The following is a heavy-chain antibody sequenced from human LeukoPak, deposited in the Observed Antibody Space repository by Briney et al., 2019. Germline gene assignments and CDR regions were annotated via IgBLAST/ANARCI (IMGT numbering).Heavy chain of an antibody. CDR3: AARGMGCSGGSCYPVDDY. Sequence: GGSLGLSCSASGFTFSSYAMHWVRQAPGKGLEYVSAISSNGGSTYYADSVKGRFTVSRDNSKNTLYLQMSSLRAEDTAVYYCAARGMGCSGGSCYPVDDYWGQGTLVTVSS. CDR1: GFTFSSYA. V-gene: IGHV3-64D*06. CDR2: ISSNGGST. J-gene: IGHJ4*02. D-gene: IGHD2-15*01.